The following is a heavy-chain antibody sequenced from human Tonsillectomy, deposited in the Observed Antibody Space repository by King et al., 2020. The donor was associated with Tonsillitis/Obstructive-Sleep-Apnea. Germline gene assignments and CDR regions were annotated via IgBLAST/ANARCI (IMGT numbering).Heavy chain of an antibody. Sequence: VQLVESGGGLVKPGGCLRLSCTASGFTFSDYYMSWIRQAPGKGLEWLSYISISSSYTNYTDSVKGRFTISRDNAKNSLYLQMNSLRAEDTAVYYCARARAVAAPLDYWGQGTLVPVSS. D-gene: IGHD6-19*01. CDR3: ARARAVAAPLDY. CDR2: ISISSSYT. V-gene: IGHV3-11*05. J-gene: IGHJ4*02. CDR1: GFTFSDYY.